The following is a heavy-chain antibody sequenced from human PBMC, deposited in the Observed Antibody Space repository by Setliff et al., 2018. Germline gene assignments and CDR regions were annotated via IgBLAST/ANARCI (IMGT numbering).Heavy chain of an antibody. D-gene: IGHD6-13*01. Sequence: PSETLSLTCSLSGVTIGGNNYYYWAWIRQPPGKGLEWIGTISYSGGVFYNPSLKSRVAISADTSKNYFSLDVSSVTAADTAVYYCVRESRSTWYRRDFWGQGTLVTVSS. J-gene: IGHJ4*02. V-gene: IGHV4-39*07. CDR2: ISYSGGV. CDR1: GVTIGGNNYYY. CDR3: VRESRSTWYRRDF.